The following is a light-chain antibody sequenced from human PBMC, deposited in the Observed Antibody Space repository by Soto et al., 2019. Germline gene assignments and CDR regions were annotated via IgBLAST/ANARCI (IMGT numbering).Light chain of an antibody. CDR1: QDISNY. Sequence: DIQMTQSPSSMSASVGDRVPITCQASQDISNYLNWYQQKPGKAPKLLIYDASNLETGVPSRFSGSGSGTDFTFTISSLQPEDIATYYCQQYDNLPLTFGGGTKEDIK. CDR2: DAS. J-gene: IGKJ4*01. V-gene: IGKV1-33*01. CDR3: QQYDNLPLT.